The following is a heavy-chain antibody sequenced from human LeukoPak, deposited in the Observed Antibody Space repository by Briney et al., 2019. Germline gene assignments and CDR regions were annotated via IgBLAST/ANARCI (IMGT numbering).Heavy chain of an antibody. V-gene: IGHV3-11*04. J-gene: IGHJ4*02. Sequence: GGSLRLSCAASGFTFSDYYMSWIRQAPGKGLEWVSYISSSGSTIYYADSVKGRFTISRDNAKNSLYLQMNSLRAEDTAVYYCARDRPHYYDSSGYRYWGQGTLVTVSA. CDR3: ARDRPHYYDSSGYRY. D-gene: IGHD3-22*01. CDR1: GFTFSDYY. CDR2: ISSSGSTI.